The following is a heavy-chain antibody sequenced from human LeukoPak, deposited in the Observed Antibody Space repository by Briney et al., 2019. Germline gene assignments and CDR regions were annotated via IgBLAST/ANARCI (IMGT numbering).Heavy chain of an antibody. CDR3: ATEYYGSFNY. Sequence: GGSLRLSCAASGFTFTNAWMSWVRRAPGKGLEWVGRIKSKTDGGTTDYAVPVKGRFTISRDDSKNTLYLQMNSLITGDTAMYFCATEYYGSFNYWGQGTLVTVSS. D-gene: IGHD3-10*01. CDR2: IKSKTDGGTT. V-gene: IGHV3-15*01. J-gene: IGHJ4*02. CDR1: GFTFTNAW.